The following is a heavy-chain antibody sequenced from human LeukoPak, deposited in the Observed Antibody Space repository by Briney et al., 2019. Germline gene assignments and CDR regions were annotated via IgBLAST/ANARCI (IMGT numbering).Heavy chain of an antibody. D-gene: IGHD2-2*01. CDR2: INSNFGGT. CDR1: GYTFTDYY. Sequence: ASVKVSCKASGYTFTDYYIHWVRQAPGQGLEWMGWINSNFGGTNYAQKFQGRVTMTRDTSISTAYMELSRLTSDDTAVYYCARESCSSTNCYVRPLNWFDPWGQGTLVSVSS. V-gene: IGHV1-2*02. CDR3: ARESCSSTNCYVRPLNWFDP. J-gene: IGHJ5*02.